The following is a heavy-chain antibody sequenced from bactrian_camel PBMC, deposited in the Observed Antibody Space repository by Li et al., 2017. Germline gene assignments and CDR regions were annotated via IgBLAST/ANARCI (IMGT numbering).Heavy chain of an antibody. CDR2: IYGDGSNP. J-gene: IGHJ4*01. V-gene: IGHV3S6*01. D-gene: IGHD6*01. Sequence: HVQLVESGGGLVQPGGSLRLSCAASGFTFTNYWMHWVRQAPEKGLEWVSGIYGDGSNPRHADSVKGRFTISRDNAKNTLYLQMNSLQVEDTAVYYCVRESHDGGSWSAQHLNSDYWGQGTQVTVS. CDR1: GFTFTNYW. CDR3: VRESHDGGSWSAQHLNSDY.